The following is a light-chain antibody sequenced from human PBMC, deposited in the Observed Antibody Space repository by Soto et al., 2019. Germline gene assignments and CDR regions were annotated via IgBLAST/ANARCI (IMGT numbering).Light chain of an antibody. Sequence: EIVLTQSPATLSLSPGERATLSCRASQSVGGHLAWYQQKPGQAPRLLIYDASDRATGIPARFSGSGSETGFTLTISSLEPDDFAVYHCQQRNNWPPSITFGQGTRLEIK. V-gene: IGKV3-11*01. CDR1: QSVGGH. CDR3: QQRNNWPPSIT. CDR2: DAS. J-gene: IGKJ5*01.